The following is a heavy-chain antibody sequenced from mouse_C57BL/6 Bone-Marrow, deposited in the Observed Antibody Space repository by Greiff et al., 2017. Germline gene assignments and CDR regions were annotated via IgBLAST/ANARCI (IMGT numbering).Heavy chain of an antibody. CDR3: TPLSPYWCFDV. Sequence: EVQLQESGAELVRPGASVKLSCTASGFNIKDDYMHWVKQRPEQGLEWIGWIDPENGDTEYASKFQGKATITADTASNTAYMQLRSLTSDDTAVYYCTPLSPYWCFDVWGTGTTVTVSS. D-gene: IGHD6-1*01. V-gene: IGHV14-4*01. CDR2: IDPENGDT. CDR1: GFNIKDDY. J-gene: IGHJ1*03.